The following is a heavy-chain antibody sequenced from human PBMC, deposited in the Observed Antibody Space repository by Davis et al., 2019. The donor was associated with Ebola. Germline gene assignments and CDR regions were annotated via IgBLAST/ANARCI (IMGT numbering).Heavy chain of an antibody. Sequence: PGGSLRLSCAASGFTFSSYEMNWVRQAPGKGLEWVSYISSSGSTIYYADSVKGRFTISRDNAKNSLYLQMNSLRAEDTAVYYCARAEHKGYCSSTSCYNRFWDYYYGMDVWGQGTTVTVSS. J-gene: IGHJ6*02. V-gene: IGHV3-48*03. D-gene: IGHD2-2*02. CDR3: ARAEHKGYCSSTSCYNRFWDYYYGMDV. CDR1: GFTFSSYE. CDR2: ISSSGSTI.